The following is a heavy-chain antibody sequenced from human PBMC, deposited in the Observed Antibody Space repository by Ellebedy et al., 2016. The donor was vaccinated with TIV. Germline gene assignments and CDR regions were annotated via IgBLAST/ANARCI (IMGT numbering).Heavy chain of an antibody. CDR3: ARRISGTYGDDAFDI. Sequence: GGSLRLSCAASGFTVSYTYMNWVRQAPGKGLEWVSVIHTGGDTYYADSVKGRFTISRDSSKNTVFLQMNSLRAEDTVMYYCARRISGTYGDDAFDIWGQGTMVTVSS. J-gene: IGHJ3*02. D-gene: IGHD1-20*01. CDR2: IHTGGDT. CDR1: GFTVSYTY. V-gene: IGHV3-53*01.